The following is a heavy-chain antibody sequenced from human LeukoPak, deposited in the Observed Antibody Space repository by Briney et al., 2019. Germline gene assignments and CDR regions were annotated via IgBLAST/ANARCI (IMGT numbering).Heavy chain of an antibody. V-gene: IGHV3-23*01. D-gene: IGHD3-10*01. CDR1: GFTFDDYA. CDR3: AKDSLLSFGDY. Sequence: GGSLRLSCAASGFTFDDYAMHWVRQAPGKGLEWVSAISGSGGSTYYADSVKGRFTISRDNSKNTLYLQMNSLRAEDTAVYYCAKDSLLSFGDYWGQGTLVTVSS. CDR2: ISGSGGST. J-gene: IGHJ4*02.